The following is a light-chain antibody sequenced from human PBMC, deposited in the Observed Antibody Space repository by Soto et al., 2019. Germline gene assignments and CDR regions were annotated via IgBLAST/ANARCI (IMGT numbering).Light chain of an antibody. J-gene: IGKJ2*01. CDR3: QQRSNWPPKYT. CDR1: QSVSSY. V-gene: IGKV3-11*01. CDR2: DAS. Sequence: EIVLTQSPATLSLSPGERATLSCRASQSVSSYLAWYQQKPGQAPRLLTYDASNRATGIPPRFSGSGSGPDFTLTISSLEPEDFAVYYCQQRSNWPPKYTFGQGTKLEIK.